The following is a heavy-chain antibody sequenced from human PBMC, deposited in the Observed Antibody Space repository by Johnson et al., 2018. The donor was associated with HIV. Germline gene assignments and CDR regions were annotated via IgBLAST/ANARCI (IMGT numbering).Heavy chain of an antibody. CDR1: GFPFSSYA. CDR2: ISGSGGST. V-gene: IGHV3-23*04. D-gene: IGHD1-26*01. CDR3: AKGGYSGSYFGFDI. J-gene: IGHJ3*02. Sequence: VQLVESGGGLIQPGGSLRLSCAASGFPFSSYAMTWVRQAPGKGLEWVSGISGSGGSTNYADSVKGRFTISRDNSKNTLYLQMNSLRAEDTALYYCAKGGYSGSYFGFDIWGQGTLVTVSS.